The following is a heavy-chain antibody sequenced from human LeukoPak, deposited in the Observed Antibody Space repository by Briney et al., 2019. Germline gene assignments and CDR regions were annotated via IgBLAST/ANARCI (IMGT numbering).Heavy chain of an antibody. D-gene: IGHD2-15*01. Sequence: GESLRLSCAASGFTFSSYWMSWVRQAPGKGLEWVANIKQDGSEKYYVDSVKGRFTISRDNAKNSLYLQMNSLRAEDTAVYYCARDKVVAAIFYYYYYMDVWGKGTTVTVSS. J-gene: IGHJ6*03. V-gene: IGHV3-7*01. CDR2: IKQDGSEK. CDR3: ARDKVVAAIFYYYYYMDV. CDR1: GFTFSSYW.